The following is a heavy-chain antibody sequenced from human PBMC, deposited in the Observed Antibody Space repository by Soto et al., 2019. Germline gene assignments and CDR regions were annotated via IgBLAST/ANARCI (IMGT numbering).Heavy chain of an antibody. CDR1: GYTFTIYA. CDR3: ASSSTVPTAIGY. J-gene: IGHJ4*02. V-gene: IGHV1-3*01. CDR2: INAGNGNT. D-gene: IGHD2-2*02. Sequence: QVQLVQSGSEVKKPGASVKVYCKASGYTFTIYALHWVRQAPGQRLEWMGWINAGNGNTKYSQKFQFRVTITRDTSASTAYMALSSLRSEATAVYYCASSSTVPTAIGYLGQGTLVTVSS.